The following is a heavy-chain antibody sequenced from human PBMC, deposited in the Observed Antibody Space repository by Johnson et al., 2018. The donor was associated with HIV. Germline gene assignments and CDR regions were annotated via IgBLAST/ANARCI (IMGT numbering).Heavy chain of an antibody. D-gene: IGHD3-22*01. CDR1: GFTFSTYW. CDR3: AREDSYYDSSGYHQRDAFDI. J-gene: IGHJ3*02. CDR2: ISYDGSNK. Sequence: QVQLVEFGGGLVQPGGSLRLSCAASGFTFSTYWMTWVRQAPGKGLEWVTVISYDGSNKYYADSVKGRFTISRDNSKNTLYLQMNSLRADDTALYYCAREDSYYDSSGYHQRDAFDIWGQGTMVTVSS. V-gene: IGHV3-30*03.